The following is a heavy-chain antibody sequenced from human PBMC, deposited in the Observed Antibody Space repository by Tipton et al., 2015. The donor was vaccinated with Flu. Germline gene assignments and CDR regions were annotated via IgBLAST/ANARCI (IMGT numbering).Heavy chain of an antibody. Sequence: CAASGFTFSSYWMSWVRQAPGKGLEWVANIKQDGSENYYVDSVKGRFTISRDNVKNSLYLQMNSLRAEDTAVYYCARASRGLAVAGSDYWGQGTLVTVSS. CDR3: ARASRGLAVAGSDY. CDR1: GFTFSSYW. CDR2: IKQDGSEN. J-gene: IGHJ4*02. D-gene: IGHD6-19*01. V-gene: IGHV3-7*01.